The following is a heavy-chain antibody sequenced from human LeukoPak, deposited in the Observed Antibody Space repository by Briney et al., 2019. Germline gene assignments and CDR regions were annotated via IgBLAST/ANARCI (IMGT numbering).Heavy chain of an antibody. CDR1: GGSISSYY. CDR3: ARKKGYSYGYKGAFDI. D-gene: IGHD5-18*01. V-gene: IGHV4-59*08. Sequence: SETLSLTCTVSGGSISSYYWSWIRQPPGKGLEWIGYIYCSGSTNYNPSLKSRVTISVDTSKNQFSLKLSSVTAADTAVYYCARKKGYSYGYKGAFDIWGQGTMVTVSS. J-gene: IGHJ3*02. CDR2: IYCSGST.